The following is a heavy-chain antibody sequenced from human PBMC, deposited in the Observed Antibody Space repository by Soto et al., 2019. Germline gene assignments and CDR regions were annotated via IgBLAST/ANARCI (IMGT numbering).Heavy chain of an antibody. CDR1: GGTFSSYS. CDR2: IIPIFGTA. CDR3: ARAGVTIFGVVIDYYGMDV. J-gene: IGHJ6*02. Sequence: SVKVSCKASGGTFSSYSISWVRQAPGQGLEWMGGIIPIFGTANYAQKFQGRVTITADESTSTAYMELSSLRSEDTAVYYCARAGVTIFGVVIDYYGMDVWGQGTTVTVSS. D-gene: IGHD3-3*01. V-gene: IGHV1-69*13.